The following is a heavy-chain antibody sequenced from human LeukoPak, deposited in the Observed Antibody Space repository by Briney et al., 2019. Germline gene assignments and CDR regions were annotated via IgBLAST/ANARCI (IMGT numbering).Heavy chain of an antibody. Sequence: SVKVSCKASGYTFTSYGISWVRQAPGQGLEWMGGIIPIFGTANYAQKFQGRVTITADESTSTAYMELSSLRSEDTAVYYCAREGGDCSSTSCYRYWGQGTLVTVSS. D-gene: IGHD2-2*01. CDR2: IIPIFGTA. V-gene: IGHV1-69*13. CDR1: GYTFTSYG. CDR3: AREGGDCSSTSCYRY. J-gene: IGHJ4*02.